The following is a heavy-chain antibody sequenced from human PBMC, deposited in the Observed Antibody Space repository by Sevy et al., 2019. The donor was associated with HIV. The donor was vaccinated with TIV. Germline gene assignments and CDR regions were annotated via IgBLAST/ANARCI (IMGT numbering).Heavy chain of an antibody. Sequence: GGSLRLSCAASGFTFSNSGMHWVRQSPGKGLEWVASIFSDGITTYYGHSVKGRFTVFRDNSKSTLYLQMNSLGVEDTAVYYCARESPSDWYLDSWGQGTQVTVSS. J-gene: IGHJ4*02. D-gene: IGHD6-19*01. V-gene: IGHV3-33*01. CDR3: ARESPSDWYLDS. CDR2: IFSDGITT. CDR1: GFTFSNSG.